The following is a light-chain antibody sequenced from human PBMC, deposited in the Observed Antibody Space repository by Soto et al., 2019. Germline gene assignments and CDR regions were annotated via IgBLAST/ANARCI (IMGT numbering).Light chain of an antibody. V-gene: IGKV1-5*01. J-gene: IGKJ1*01. Sequence: DIQMTQSPSTLSASVGDRVTITCRASQSISTWLAWYQQKPGKAPKLLIYDASSLESGVPSRFSGSGSGTDFTLTISRLQPDDFATYYCQQYNNYWRPFGQGTKVEIK. CDR2: DAS. CDR3: QQYNNYWRP. CDR1: QSISTW.